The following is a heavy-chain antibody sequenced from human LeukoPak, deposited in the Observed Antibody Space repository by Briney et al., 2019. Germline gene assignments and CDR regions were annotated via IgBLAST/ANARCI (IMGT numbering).Heavy chain of an antibody. Sequence: SETLSLTCTVSGGSISSGGYYWSWIRQHPGKGLEWIGYIYYSGSTYYNPSLKSRVTISVDTSKNQFSLKLSSVTAADTAVYYCARLVRLSGTDYFGYWGQGTLVTVSS. J-gene: IGHJ4*02. V-gene: IGHV4-31*03. D-gene: IGHD3-3*01. CDR3: ARLVRLSGTDYFGY. CDR2: IYYSGST. CDR1: GGSISSGGYY.